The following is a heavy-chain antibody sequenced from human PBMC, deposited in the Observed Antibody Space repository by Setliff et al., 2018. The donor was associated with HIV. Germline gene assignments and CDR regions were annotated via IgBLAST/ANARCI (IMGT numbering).Heavy chain of an antibody. Sequence: PSETLSLTCAVYGGSFTNYFWSWIRQSPGKGLEWIGEINHSGRTKYNPFLKSRVTMSVDTSKNQFSLKLKSVTAADTAVYYCARARSDWYNVRPYYFDLWGQGTPVTVSS. CDR2: INHSGRT. J-gene: IGHJ4*02. V-gene: IGHV4-34*01. CDR1: GGSFTNYF. CDR3: ARARSDWYNVRPYYFDL. D-gene: IGHD6-19*01.